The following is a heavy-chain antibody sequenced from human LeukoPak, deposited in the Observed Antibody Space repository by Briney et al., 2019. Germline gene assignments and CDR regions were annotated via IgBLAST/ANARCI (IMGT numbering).Heavy chain of an antibody. J-gene: IGHJ4*02. CDR1: GFTFSSYG. CDR2: ISGSDVST. V-gene: IGHV3-23*01. Sequence: GGSLRLSCAASGFTFSSYGMSWVRQAPGKGLEWVSAISGSDVSTYYADSMKGRFTISRDNSRNTLYLQMNSLRAEDTAVYYCAKYSHDSSGSYDYWGQGTLVTVSS. D-gene: IGHD3-22*01. CDR3: AKYSHDSSGSYDY.